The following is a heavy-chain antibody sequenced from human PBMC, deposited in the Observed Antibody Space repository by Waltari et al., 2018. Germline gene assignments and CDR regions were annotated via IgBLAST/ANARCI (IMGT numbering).Heavy chain of an antibody. V-gene: IGHV4-59*01. J-gene: IGHJ6*03. D-gene: IGHD6-13*01. Sequence: SLTCTVSGGSISTYYWSWIRQPPGKGLEYIGYVYYTGTTNYNPSLKNRVTISLDTSKNQFSLKVNSVTAADTAVYYCARADSSTAYFYYYMDVWGTGTTVTVSS. CDR3: ARADSSTAYFYYYMDV. CDR2: VYYTGTT. CDR1: GGSISTYY.